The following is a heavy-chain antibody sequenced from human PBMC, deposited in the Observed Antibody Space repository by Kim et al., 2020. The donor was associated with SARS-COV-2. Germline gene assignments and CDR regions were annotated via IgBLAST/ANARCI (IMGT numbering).Heavy chain of an antibody. CDR3: ARDSSSWYSLDAFDI. Sequence: ASVKVSCKASGYTFTSYGISWVRQAPGQGLEWMGWISAYNGNTNYAQKLQGRVTMTTDTSTSTAYMELRSLRSDDTAVYYCARDSSSWYSLDAFDIWGQGTMVTVSS. V-gene: IGHV1-18*01. CDR2: ISAYNGNT. J-gene: IGHJ3*02. CDR1: GYTFTSYG. D-gene: IGHD6-13*01.